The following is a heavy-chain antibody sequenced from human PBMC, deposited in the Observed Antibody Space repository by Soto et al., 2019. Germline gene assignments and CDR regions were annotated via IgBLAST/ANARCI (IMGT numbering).Heavy chain of an antibody. D-gene: IGHD3-10*01. CDR2: IYYSGSS. V-gene: IGHV4-59*01. CDR3: ARGSVRLLWFGDV. J-gene: IGHJ6*04. Sequence: QVQLQESGPGLVKPSETLSLTCTVSGGSISSYYWSWIRQPPGKGLEWTGYIYYSGSSNYNPSLKSRVTISVDTSKNQFSLKLSSVTAADTAVYYCARGSVRLLWFGDVWGKGTTVTVSS. CDR1: GGSISSYY.